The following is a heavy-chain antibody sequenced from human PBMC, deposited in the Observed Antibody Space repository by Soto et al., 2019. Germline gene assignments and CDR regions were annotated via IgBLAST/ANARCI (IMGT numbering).Heavy chain of an antibody. J-gene: IGHJ6*02. CDR1: GFTFSSYG. Sequence: QVQLVESGGGVVQPGRSLRLSCAASGFTFSSYGMHWVRQAPGKGLEWVAVIWYDGSNKYYADSVKGRFTISRDNSKNAXXLXMXXLRAEDTAVYYCASGVGYCSSTSCYYPSYYYGMDVWGQGTTVTVSS. CDR2: IWYDGSNK. V-gene: IGHV3-33*01. D-gene: IGHD2-2*01. CDR3: ASGVGYCSSTSCYYPSYYYGMDV.